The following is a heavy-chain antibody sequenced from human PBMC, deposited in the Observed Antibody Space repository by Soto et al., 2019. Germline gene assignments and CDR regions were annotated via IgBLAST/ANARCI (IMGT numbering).Heavy chain of an antibody. J-gene: IGHJ4*02. CDR2: ISSSSSTI. D-gene: IGHD3-9*01. V-gene: IGHV3-48*01. CDR1: GFTFSSYS. Sequence: GGSLRLSCAASGFTFSSYSMNWVRQAPGKGLEWVSYISSSSSTIYYADSVKGRFTISRDNAKNSLYLQMNSLRAEDTAVYYCARERTGFDYWGQGTLVTVSS. CDR3: ARERTGFDY.